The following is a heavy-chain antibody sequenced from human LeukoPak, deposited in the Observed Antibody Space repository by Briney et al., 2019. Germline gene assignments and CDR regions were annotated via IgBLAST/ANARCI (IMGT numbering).Heavy chain of an antibody. CDR2: ISAYNGNT. J-gene: IGHJ4*02. Sequence: ASVKVSCKASGYTFTSYGISWVRQAPGQGLEWMGWISAYNGNTNYAQKLQGRVTMTTDTSTSTAYMELRSLRSDDTAVYYCARGPHYDIWSGYFPIDFWGQGTLVTVAS. CDR3: ARGPHYDIWSGYFPIDF. CDR1: GYTFTSYG. V-gene: IGHV1-18*01. D-gene: IGHD3-3*01.